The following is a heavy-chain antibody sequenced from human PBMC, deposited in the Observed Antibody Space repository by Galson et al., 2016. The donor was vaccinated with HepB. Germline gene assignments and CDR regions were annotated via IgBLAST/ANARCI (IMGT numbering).Heavy chain of an antibody. V-gene: IGHV3-53*01. J-gene: IGHJ4*02. CDR3: ARGLVGATAFDY. Sequence: SLRLSCAAFGFIVNDNYMTWVRQAPGKGLEWVSLIYKDGRTSYADSVKGRFTISRDNSRNTLYLQMNSLRAEDTAVYYCARGLVGATAFDYWGQGTLVTVSS. D-gene: IGHD1-26*01. CDR2: IYKDGRT. CDR1: GFIVNDNY.